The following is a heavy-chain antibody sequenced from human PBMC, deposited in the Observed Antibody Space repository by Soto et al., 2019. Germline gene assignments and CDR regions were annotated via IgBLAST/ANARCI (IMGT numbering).Heavy chain of an antibody. Sequence: QVQLVESGGGVVQPGRSLRLSCAASGFTFSSYGMHWVRQAPGKGLEWVAVISYDGSNKYYADSVKGRFTISRDNSKNTLYLHMNSLRAEDTAVYYCANAYCSSTSCYPPIDYWGQGTLVTVSS. J-gene: IGHJ4*02. CDR2: ISYDGSNK. CDR3: ANAYCSSTSCYPPIDY. V-gene: IGHV3-30*18. D-gene: IGHD2-2*01. CDR1: GFTFSSYG.